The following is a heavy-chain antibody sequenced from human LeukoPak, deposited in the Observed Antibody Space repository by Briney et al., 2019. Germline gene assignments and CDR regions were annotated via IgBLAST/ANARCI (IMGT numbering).Heavy chain of an antibody. J-gene: IGHJ3*02. CDR3: AKDRSIAAGDDAFDI. CDR2: ISGSGGGT. D-gene: IGHD6-13*01. CDR1: RFTFSSYG. Sequence: GGSLRLSCAASRFTFSSYGLSWVRQAPGKGLEWVSAISGSGGGTFYADSVKGRFTISRDNSKNTLYLQMNSLRAEDTAVYYCAKDRSIAAGDDAFDIWGQGTMVTVSS. V-gene: IGHV3-23*01.